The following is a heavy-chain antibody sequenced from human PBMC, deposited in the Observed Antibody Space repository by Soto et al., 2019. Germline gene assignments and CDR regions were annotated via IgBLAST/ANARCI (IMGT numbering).Heavy chain of an antibody. CDR2: ISHDGGSK. CDR1: GFIFSNYA. D-gene: IGHD4-17*01. Sequence: QVQLVESGGGVVPPGRSLRLSCAASGFIFSNYAMHWVRQAPVKGLEWVAVISHDGGSKTYADSVKGRFTISRDNSKNTLYLQMNSLGDEDTAVYYCAKRSPAYGDTGDDALDIWGQGTMVTVSS. V-gene: IGHV3-30*18. CDR3: AKRSPAYGDTGDDALDI. J-gene: IGHJ3*02.